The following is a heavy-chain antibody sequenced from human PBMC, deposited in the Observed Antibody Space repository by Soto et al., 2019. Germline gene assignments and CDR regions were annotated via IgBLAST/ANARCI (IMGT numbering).Heavy chain of an antibody. CDR3: SLWSGCSYGMDV. D-gene: IGHD3-3*01. V-gene: IGHV4-4*02. CDR1: GGSISSSNW. Sequence: PSETLSLTCIVSGGSISSSNWWSWVRQPPGKGLEWIGEIYHSGNTNYNPSLKSRVTTSVDKSKNQFSLKLRSVTAADTAVYYCSLWSGCSYGMDVWGQGTTVTVSS. CDR2: IYHSGNT. J-gene: IGHJ6*02.